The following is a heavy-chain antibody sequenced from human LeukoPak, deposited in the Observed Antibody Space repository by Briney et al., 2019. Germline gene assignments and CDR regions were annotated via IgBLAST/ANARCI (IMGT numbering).Heavy chain of an antibody. CDR1: GGTFGSYA. CDR3: ARTLADFWSGYPLYYYYMDV. V-gene: IGHV1-69*05. Sequence: ASVKVSCKASGGTFGSYAISWVRQAPGQGLEWMGGIIPIFGTANYAQKFQGRVTITTDESTSTAYMELSSLRSEDTAVYYCARTLADFWSGYPLYYYYMDVWGKGTTVTVSS. D-gene: IGHD3-3*01. CDR2: IIPIFGTA. J-gene: IGHJ6*03.